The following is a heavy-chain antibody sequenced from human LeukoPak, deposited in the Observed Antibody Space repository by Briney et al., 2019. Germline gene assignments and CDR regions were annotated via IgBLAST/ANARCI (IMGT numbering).Heavy chain of an antibody. CDR2: INHSGST. CDR3: ARGYDSSGYYYDFDY. Sequence: ETLSLTCAVYGGSFSGYYWSWIRQPPGKGLEWIGEINHSGSTNYNPSLKSRVTISVDTSKNQFSLKLSSVTAADTAVYYCARGYDSSGYYYDFDYWGQGTLVTASS. V-gene: IGHV4-34*01. D-gene: IGHD3-22*01. CDR1: GGSFSGYY. J-gene: IGHJ4*02.